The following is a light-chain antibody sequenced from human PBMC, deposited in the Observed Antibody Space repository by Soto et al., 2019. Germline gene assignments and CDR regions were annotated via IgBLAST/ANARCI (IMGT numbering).Light chain of an antibody. V-gene: IGKV3-20*01. CDR3: QQYGSLPPT. J-gene: IGKJ1*01. Sequence: EIVLTQSPGTLSLSPGERATLSCRASQSVSSSYLAWYQQKPGQAPRLLIYGASSRATGIPDRFSGSGPGTDFTLTISRLEPEDFGVYYCQQYGSLPPTFGQGTKVDIK. CDR2: GAS. CDR1: QSVSSSY.